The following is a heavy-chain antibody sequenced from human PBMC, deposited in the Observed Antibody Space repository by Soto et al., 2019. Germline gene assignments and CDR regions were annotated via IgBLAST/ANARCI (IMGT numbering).Heavy chain of an antibody. D-gene: IGHD5-12*01. CDR2: INSDGSNT. CDR3: ARHVAVATISWGTYGMDV. Sequence: EVQLVESGGGLVQPGGSLRLSCAASGFTFSSYWMHWVRQVPGEGLVWVSRINSDGSNTTYADSVKGRFTTSRDNAKNTLFLQMNSLRGEDTAVYYCARHVAVATISWGTYGMDVWGQGTTVTVSS. V-gene: IGHV3-74*01. J-gene: IGHJ6*02. CDR1: GFTFSSYW.